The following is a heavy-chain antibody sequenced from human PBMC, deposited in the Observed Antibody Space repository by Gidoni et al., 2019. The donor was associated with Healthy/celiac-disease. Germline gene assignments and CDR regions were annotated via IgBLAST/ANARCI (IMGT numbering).Heavy chain of an antibody. D-gene: IGHD6-6*01. Sequence: QVQLVQSGAEVKKPGASVKVSCKAYGYTFTSYGISWVRQAPGQGLEWMGGISAYNGNTNYAQKLQGRVTMTTDTSTSTAYMELRSLRSDDTAVYYCARDRGTPSTSIAARLFDYWGQGTLVTVSS. V-gene: IGHV1-18*01. CDR1: GYTFTSYG. CDR3: ARDRGTPSTSIAARLFDY. J-gene: IGHJ4*02. CDR2: ISAYNGNT.